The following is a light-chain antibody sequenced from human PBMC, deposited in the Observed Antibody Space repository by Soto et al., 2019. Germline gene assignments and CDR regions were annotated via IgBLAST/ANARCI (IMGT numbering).Light chain of an antibody. CDR1: SSDVGGYNY. V-gene: IGLV2-14*01. Sequence: QSVLTQPASVSGSPGQSITISCTGTSSDVGGYNYVSWYQQHPGKAPKLMIYDVSNRPSGVSNRFSGSKSGNTASLTISWLQAEDEADYYCSSYTSSTPWVFGTGTKVNVL. J-gene: IGLJ1*01. CDR2: DVS. CDR3: SSYTSSTPWV.